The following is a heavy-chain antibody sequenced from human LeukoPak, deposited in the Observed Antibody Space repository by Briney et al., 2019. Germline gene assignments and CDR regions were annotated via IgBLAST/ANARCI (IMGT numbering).Heavy chain of an antibody. Sequence: GGSLRLSCAASGFTFSSYWMSWVCQAPGKGLEWVANIKQDGSEKYYVDSVKGRFTISRDNAKNSLYLQMNSLRAEDTAVYYCASYVRYYGSGSYFDYWGQGTLVTVSS. V-gene: IGHV3-7*01. CDR2: IKQDGSEK. D-gene: IGHD3-10*01. CDR3: ASYVRYYGSGSYFDY. CDR1: GFTFSSYW. J-gene: IGHJ4*02.